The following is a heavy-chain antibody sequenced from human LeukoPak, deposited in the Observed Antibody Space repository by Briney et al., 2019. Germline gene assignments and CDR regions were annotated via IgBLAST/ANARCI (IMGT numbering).Heavy chain of an antibody. CDR1: GYTFTGCY. Sequence: ASVKVSCKASGYTFTGCYMHWLRQAPGQGLQWLGWINPNSGGTNYAQKFQGRVTMTRNTSISTAYMELSRLRSDDTAVYYCARAENIVVVPAAIFDPWGQGTLVTVSS. D-gene: IGHD2-2*02. J-gene: IGHJ5*02. CDR2: INPNSGGT. CDR3: ARAENIVVVPAAIFDP. V-gene: IGHV1-2*02.